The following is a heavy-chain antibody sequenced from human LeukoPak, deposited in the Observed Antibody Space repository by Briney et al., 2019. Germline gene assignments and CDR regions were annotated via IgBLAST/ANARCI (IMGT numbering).Heavy chain of an antibody. J-gene: IGHJ4*02. CDR3: ARGSWSGIRLITLVRGHLDC. V-gene: IGHV4-39*07. Sequence: SETLSLTCTVSGGSISSNSYSWGWIRQPPGKGLEWIASMSYSGSTYYNPSLKSRVTISVDTSKNQFSLKLSSVTAADTAVYYCARGSWSGIRLITLVRGHLDCWGQGTLVTVSS. D-gene: IGHD3-10*01. CDR1: GGSISSNSYS. CDR2: MSYSGST.